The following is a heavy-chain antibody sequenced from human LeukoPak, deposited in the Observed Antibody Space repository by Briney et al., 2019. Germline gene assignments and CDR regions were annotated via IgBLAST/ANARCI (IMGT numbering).Heavy chain of an antibody. J-gene: IGHJ4*02. CDR2: INHSGST. V-gene: IGHV4-34*01. D-gene: IGHD3-10*01. CDR3: ARRPMVRGVFDY. CDR1: GGSFSGYY. Sequence: SETLSLTCAVYGGSFSGYYWSWIRQPPGKGLEWIGEINHSGSTNYNPSLKSRVTISVDTSKNQFSLKLSSVTAADTAEYYCARRPMVRGVFDYWGQGTLVTVSS.